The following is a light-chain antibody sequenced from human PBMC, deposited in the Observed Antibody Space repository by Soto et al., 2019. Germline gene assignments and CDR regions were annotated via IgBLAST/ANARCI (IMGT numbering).Light chain of an antibody. CDR3: QQYYSNPFT. CDR1: QSVLSSSNNKHS. Sequence: DIVMTQSPDSLAVSPGERATINCKSSQSVLSSSNNKHSLAWYQQKPGQPPKLLIYWASTRESGVPDRFSGSGSGTDFTLNISSLQAEDVAVYYCQQYYSNPFTFGPGTKVDIK. V-gene: IGKV4-1*01. J-gene: IGKJ3*01. CDR2: WAS.